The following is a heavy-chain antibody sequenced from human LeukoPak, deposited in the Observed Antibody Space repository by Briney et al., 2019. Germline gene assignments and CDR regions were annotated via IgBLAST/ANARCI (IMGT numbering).Heavy chain of an antibody. Sequence: ASVKVSCKISGDRSSTYGINWVRQAPGQGLEWLGWINRNNEKTKYGQKFQGRVTMTRDTDTTTYYMEMRSLGSDDTAIYYCTRDLGVTAKDPFEYWGQGTLVTATS. D-gene: IGHD3-10*01. J-gene: IGHJ4*02. CDR3: TRDLGVTAKDPFEY. V-gene: IGHV1-18*01. CDR1: GDRSSTYG. CDR2: INRNNEKT.